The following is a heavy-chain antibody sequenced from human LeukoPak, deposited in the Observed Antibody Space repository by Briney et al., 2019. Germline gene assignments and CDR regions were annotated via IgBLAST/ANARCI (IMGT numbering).Heavy chain of an antibody. J-gene: IGHJ6*02. CDR3: VMVGYYYYGMDV. CDR1: GFTFSSYA. Sequence: GGSLRLSCSASGFTFSSYAMHWVRQAPGKGLEYVSAISSNGGSTYYADSVKGRLTISRDNSKNTLYLQMSSLRAEDTAVYYCVMVGYYYYGMDVWGQGTTVTVSS. CDR2: ISSNGGST. V-gene: IGHV3-64D*06. D-gene: IGHD4/OR15-4a*01.